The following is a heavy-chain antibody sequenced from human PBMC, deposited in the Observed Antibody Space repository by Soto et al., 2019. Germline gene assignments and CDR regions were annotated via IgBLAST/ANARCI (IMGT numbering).Heavy chain of an antibody. Sequence: VPLRLSCAASGFSFSTYLMSWVRQAPGKGLEWVANMKQGGDEKFYVDSVKGRFTISRDNDKKSLYLQMDSLRVEDTAVYYCVGALTYEVPYYYYGMDVWGQGTTVTVSS. J-gene: IGHJ6*02. D-gene: IGHD3-16*01. V-gene: IGHV3-7*01. CDR3: VGALTYEVPYYYYGMDV. CDR2: MKQGGDEK. CDR1: GFSFSTYL.